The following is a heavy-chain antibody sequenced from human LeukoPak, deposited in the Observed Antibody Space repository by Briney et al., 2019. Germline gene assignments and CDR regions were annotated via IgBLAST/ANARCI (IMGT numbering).Heavy chain of an antibody. J-gene: IGHJ4*02. D-gene: IGHD3-3*01. CDR1: GFTFSSSSMN. Sequence: PGGSLRLSCAASGFTFSSSSMNWVRQPPGKGLEWIGSIYYSGSTYYNPSLKSRVTISVDTSKNQFSLKLSSVTAADTAVYYCARHQGITIFGVVIPRHFDYWGQGTLVTVSS. V-gene: IGHV4-39*01. CDR2: IYYSGST. CDR3: ARHQGITIFGVVIPRHFDY.